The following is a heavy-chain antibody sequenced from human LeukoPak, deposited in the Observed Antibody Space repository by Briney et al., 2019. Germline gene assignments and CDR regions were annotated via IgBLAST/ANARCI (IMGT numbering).Heavy chain of an antibody. J-gene: IGHJ4*02. CDR2: INHSGST. V-gene: IGHV4-34*01. D-gene: IGHD3-16*02. CDR3: ARVKYDYVWGSYRPNFDY. CDR1: GGSFSGYY. Sequence: SETLSLTCAVYGGSFSGYYWSWIRQPPGKGLEWIGEINHSGSTNYNPSLKSRVTISVGTSKNQFSLKLSSVTAADTAVYYCARVKYDYVWGSYRPNFDYWGQGTLVTVSS.